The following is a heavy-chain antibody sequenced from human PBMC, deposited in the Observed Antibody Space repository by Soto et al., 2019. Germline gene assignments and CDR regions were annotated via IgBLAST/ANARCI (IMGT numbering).Heavy chain of an antibody. V-gene: IGHV3-64D*06. CDR1: GFTFSNYA. J-gene: IGHJ4*02. Sequence: GGSLRLSCSASGFTFSNYAMHWVRQAPGKGLEYVSVISSNGGSTYYADSVKGRFTISRDNSKNTLYLQMSSLRPDDTAVYYCTRDAKYHDILTGYFVNDHWGQGTLVTVSS. CDR3: TRDAKYHDILTGYFVNDH. D-gene: IGHD3-9*01. CDR2: ISSNGGST.